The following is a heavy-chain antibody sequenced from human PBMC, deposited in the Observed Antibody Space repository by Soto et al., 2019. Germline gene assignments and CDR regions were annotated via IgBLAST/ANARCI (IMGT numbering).Heavy chain of an antibody. D-gene: IGHD1-26*01. V-gene: IGHV4-61*03. CDR1: GGSVSSETHF. Sequence: SETLSLTCAVFGGSVSSETHFWSWIRQPPGKGLEWIGYIYHRGITNSNPSLKGRLTISVDKSTNHFSLSLASVTAADTAIYYCAREDMSGTYYFDSWGQGTRVTVSS. CDR2: IYHRGIT. CDR3: AREDMSGTYYFDS. J-gene: IGHJ4*02.